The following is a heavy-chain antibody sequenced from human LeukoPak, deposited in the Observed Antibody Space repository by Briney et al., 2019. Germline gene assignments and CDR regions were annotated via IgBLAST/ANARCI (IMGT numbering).Heavy chain of an antibody. Sequence: SETLSLTCTVSGGSISSNSFYWGWIRQPPGKGLEWIGSIYYSGTTYYNPSLKSRVTISVDTSKNQFSLKLSSVTAADTAVYYCARGVVPGAVVGFDPWGQGTLVSVSS. D-gene: IGHD2-2*01. V-gene: IGHV4-39*07. CDR2: IYYSGTT. CDR1: GGSISSNSFY. CDR3: ARGVVPGAVVGFDP. J-gene: IGHJ5*02.